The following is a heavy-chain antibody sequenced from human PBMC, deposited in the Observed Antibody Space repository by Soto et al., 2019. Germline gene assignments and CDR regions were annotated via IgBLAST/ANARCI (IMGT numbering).Heavy chain of an antibody. CDR3: ARVYPGWSYCDY. D-gene: IGHD2-15*01. J-gene: IGHJ4*02. CDR2: IYYSGST. Sequence: SETLSLTCTVSGGSTSSYYWSWIRQPPGKGLEWIGYIYYSGSTNYNPSLKSRGTISVDTSKNQFSLKLSSVTAADTAVYYCARVYPGWSYCDYWGQGTLVTVS. V-gene: IGHV4-59*01. CDR1: GGSTSSYY.